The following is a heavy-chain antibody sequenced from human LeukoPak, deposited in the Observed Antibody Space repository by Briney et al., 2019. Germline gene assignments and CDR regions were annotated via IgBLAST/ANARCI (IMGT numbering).Heavy chain of an antibody. V-gene: IGHV3-21*01. Sequence: GGSLRLSCAASGFTFSSYSMNWVRQAPGKGLEWVSSISSGSSYIYYADSVKGRFTISRDNAKNSLYLQMNSLRAEDTAVYYCARDYYCSGGSCYSPHYWGQGTLVTVSS. CDR1: GFTFSSYS. CDR3: ARDYYCSGGSCYSPHY. J-gene: IGHJ4*02. CDR2: ISSGSSYI. D-gene: IGHD2-15*01.